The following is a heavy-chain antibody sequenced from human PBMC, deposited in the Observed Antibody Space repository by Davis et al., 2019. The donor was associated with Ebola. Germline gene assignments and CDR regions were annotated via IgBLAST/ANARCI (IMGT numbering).Heavy chain of an antibody. D-gene: IGHD4-17*01. CDR1: GFTFGDYA. Sequence: GESLKISCTTSGFTFGDYAMSWFRQAPGKGLEWVGFIRSKAYGGTSEYAASVKGRFTISRDDSKNTAYLQMNSLKTEDTAVYYCTGADYGDYGVFDYWGQGTLVTVSS. CDR2: IRSKAYGGTS. CDR3: TGADYGDYGVFDY. V-gene: IGHV3-49*03. J-gene: IGHJ4*02.